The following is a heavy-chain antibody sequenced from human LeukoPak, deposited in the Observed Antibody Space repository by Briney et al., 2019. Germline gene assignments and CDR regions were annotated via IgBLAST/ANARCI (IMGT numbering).Heavy chain of an antibody. Sequence: GGSLRLSCAASGFTFSSYGMHWVRQAPGKGLEWVSYISSSSSTIYYADSVKGRFTISRDNAKNSLYLQMNSLRAEDTAVYYCARNYDILTGYYVDYMDVWGKGTTVTVSS. CDR2: ISSSSSTI. CDR3: ARNYDILTGYYVDYMDV. CDR1: GFTFSSYG. D-gene: IGHD3-9*01. V-gene: IGHV3-48*01. J-gene: IGHJ6*03.